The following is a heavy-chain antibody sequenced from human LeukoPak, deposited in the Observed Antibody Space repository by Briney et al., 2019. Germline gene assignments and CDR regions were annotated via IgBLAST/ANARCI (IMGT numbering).Heavy chain of an antibody. V-gene: IGHV1-18*04. CDR3: ATGIAVAGTVGYFDY. CDR1: GCTFTSYG. Sequence: ASVKVSCKASGCTFTSYGISWVRQAPGQGLEWMGWISTYNGNTDYAQKLQGRLTMTTDTSTSTAYMELRSLRSDDTAVYYCATGIAVAGTVGYFDYWGQGTLVTVSS. CDR2: ISTYNGNT. D-gene: IGHD6-19*01. J-gene: IGHJ4*02.